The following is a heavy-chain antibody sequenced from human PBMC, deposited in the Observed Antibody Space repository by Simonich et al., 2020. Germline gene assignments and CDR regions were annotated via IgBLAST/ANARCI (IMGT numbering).Heavy chain of an antibody. J-gene: IGHJ4*02. V-gene: IGHV4-39*01. CDR3: ARQRVLMVYAIDY. CDR2: IYYSGST. Sequence: QLQLQESCPGLVKPSETLSLTCTVSGGSISSSSYYWGWIRQPPGKGLEWIGSIYYSGSTYYNPALKSRVTISVDTSKNQFSLKLSSVTAADTAVHYCARQRVLMVYAIDYWGQGTLVTVSS. D-gene: IGHD2-8*01. CDR1: GGSISSSSYY.